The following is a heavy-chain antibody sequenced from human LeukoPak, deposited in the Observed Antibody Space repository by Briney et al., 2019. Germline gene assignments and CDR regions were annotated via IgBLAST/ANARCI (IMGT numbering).Heavy chain of an antibody. Sequence: GGSLRLSCAASGFAFSSYWMSWVRQAPGKGLEWVANIKQDGSEKYYVGSVKGRFTISRDNAKNSLYLQMNNLGAEDTAVYYCATDPASYCTSSTCDFDYWGQGTLVTVSS. CDR3: ATDPASYCTSSTCDFDY. CDR2: IKQDGSEK. CDR1: GFAFSSYW. D-gene: IGHD2-8*01. J-gene: IGHJ4*02. V-gene: IGHV3-7*01.